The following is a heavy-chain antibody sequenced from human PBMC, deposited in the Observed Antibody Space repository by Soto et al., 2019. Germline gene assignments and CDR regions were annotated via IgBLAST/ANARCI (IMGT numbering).Heavy chain of an antibody. CDR3: ARGVVVPQVMDV. D-gene: IGHD2-15*01. V-gene: IGHV3-30*04. J-gene: IGHJ6*02. CDR1: GFTFSSYA. CDR2: ISYDGSNK. Sequence: GGSLRLSCAASGFTFSSYAMHWVRQAPGKGLEWVAVISYDGSNKYYADSAKGRFTISRDNAKNTLYLQMNSLRAEDTAVYYCARGVVVPQVMDVWGQGTTVTVSS.